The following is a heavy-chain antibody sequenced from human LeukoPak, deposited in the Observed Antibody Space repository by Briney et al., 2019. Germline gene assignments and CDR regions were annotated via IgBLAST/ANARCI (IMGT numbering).Heavy chain of an antibody. Sequence: GGSLRLSCAASGFTFSSYAMNWVRQAPGKGLEWVAGISSGNRTFHAESVKGRFTISRDKSKDTLYLQMNSLRAEDTAVYYCAKDATASPYFHWFDNWGQGTQVIVSS. CDR3: AKDATASPYFHWFDN. CDR1: GFTFSSYA. J-gene: IGHJ4*02. V-gene: IGHV3-23*01. D-gene: IGHD3-9*01. CDR2: ISSGNRT.